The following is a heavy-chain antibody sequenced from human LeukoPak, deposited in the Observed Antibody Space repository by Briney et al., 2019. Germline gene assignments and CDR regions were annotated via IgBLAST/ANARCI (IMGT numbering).Heavy chain of an antibody. CDR1: GYTFTSYG. D-gene: IGHD3-22*01. J-gene: IGHJ4*02. V-gene: IGHV1-18*01. CDR3: ARDSYYYDSSGYYYGDY. CDR2: ISAYNGNT. Sequence: ASVKVSCKASGYTFTSYGISWVRQAPGQGLEWMGRISAYNGNTKYAQKLQGRVTMTTDTSTSTAYMELRSLRSDDTAVYHCARDSYYYDSSGYYYGDYWGQGTLVTVSS.